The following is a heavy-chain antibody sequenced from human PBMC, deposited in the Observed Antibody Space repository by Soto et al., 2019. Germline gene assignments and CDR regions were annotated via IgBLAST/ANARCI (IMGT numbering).Heavy chain of an antibody. CDR2: IIPIFGTA. CDR1: GGTFSSYA. Sequence: QVQLVQSGAEVKKPGSSVKVSCKASGGTFSSYAISWVRQAPGQGLEWMGGIIPIFGTANYAQKFQGRVTITADESTSTASREVSSLRSKDTAVYYCEREYGGLENSYGSVGGYYSSYGMDFWGQEPTVTVSS. V-gene: IGHV1-69*01. CDR3: EREYGGLENSYGSVGGYYSSYGMDF. J-gene: IGHJ6*02. D-gene: IGHD5-18*01.